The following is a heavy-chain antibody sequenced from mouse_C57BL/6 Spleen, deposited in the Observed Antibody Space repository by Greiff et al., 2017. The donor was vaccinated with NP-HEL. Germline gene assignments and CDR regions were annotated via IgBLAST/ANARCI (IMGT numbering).Heavy chain of an antibody. CDR2: IYPRSGNT. V-gene: IGHV1-81*01. Sequence: VQGVESGAELARPGASVKLSCKASGYTFTSYGISWVKQRTGQGLEWIGEIYPRSGNTYYNEKFKGKATLTADKSSSTAYMELRSLTSEDSAVYFCARTGSITTVVAMDYAMDYWGQGTSVTVSS. CDR1: GYTFTSYG. J-gene: IGHJ4*01. CDR3: ARTGSITTVVAMDYAMDY. D-gene: IGHD1-1*01.